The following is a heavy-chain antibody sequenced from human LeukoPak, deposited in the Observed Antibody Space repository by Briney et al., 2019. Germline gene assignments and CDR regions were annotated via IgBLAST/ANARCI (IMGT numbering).Heavy chain of an antibody. CDR2: ISTSGSVI. D-gene: IGHD2-15*01. Sequence: GGSLRLSCAASGFTFSSYEMNWVRQAPGKRLEWVSYISTSGSVIFYADSVKGRFTISRDNAKNSLYLQLNSLRAEDTAVYYCARGGRYYYMDVWGKGTTVTISS. CDR3: ARGGRYYYMDV. J-gene: IGHJ6*03. CDR1: GFTFSSYE. V-gene: IGHV3-48*03.